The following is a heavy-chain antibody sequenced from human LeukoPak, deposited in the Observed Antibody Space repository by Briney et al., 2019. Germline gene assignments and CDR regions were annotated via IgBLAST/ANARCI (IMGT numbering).Heavy chain of an antibody. Sequence: GGSLRLSCAASGFTFSSYWMSWVRQAPGKGLEWVANIKQDGSEKYYVDSVKGRFTISRDNAKNSLYLQMNSLRAEDTAVYYCARAVYYDSNYFDYWGQGTLVTVSS. J-gene: IGHJ4*02. CDR2: IKQDGSEK. D-gene: IGHD3-22*01. CDR1: GFTFSSYW. V-gene: IGHV3-7*01. CDR3: ARAVYYDSNYFDY.